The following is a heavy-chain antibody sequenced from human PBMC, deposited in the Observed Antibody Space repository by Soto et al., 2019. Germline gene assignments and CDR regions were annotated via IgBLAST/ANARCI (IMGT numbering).Heavy chain of an antibody. Sequence: SETLSLTCAVYGGSFRGYYWSWIRQPPGKGLEWIGEINHSGSTNYNPSLKSRVTISVDTSKNQFSLKLSSVTAADTAVYYCARGSYIAAAGNYYYYYGMDVWGQGTTVTVSS. V-gene: IGHV4-34*01. J-gene: IGHJ6*02. CDR1: GGSFRGYY. CDR2: INHSGST. CDR3: ARGSYIAAAGNYYYYYGMDV. D-gene: IGHD6-13*01.